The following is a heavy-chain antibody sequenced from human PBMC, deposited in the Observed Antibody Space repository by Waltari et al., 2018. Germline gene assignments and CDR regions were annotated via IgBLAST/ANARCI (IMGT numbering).Heavy chain of an antibody. CDR2: INHSGST. Sequence: QVQLQQWGAGLLKPSETLSLTCAVYGGSFSGYYWSWIRQPPGKGLEWIGEINHSGSTNYNPSLKSRVTISVDTSKNQCSLKLGSGTAEDTAVYYCARGAVQGVIIPPFDIWGQGTMVTVSS. J-gene: IGHJ3*02. V-gene: IGHV4-34*01. CDR3: ARGAVQGVIIPPFDI. CDR1: GGSFSGYY. D-gene: IGHD3-10*01.